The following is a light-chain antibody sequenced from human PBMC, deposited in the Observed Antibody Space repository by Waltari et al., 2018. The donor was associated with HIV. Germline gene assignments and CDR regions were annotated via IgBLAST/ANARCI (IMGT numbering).Light chain of an antibody. Sequence: DIKMTQSPSSLSASVGDRVTIACRASQGIATYVNWYHQKPGKAPKIVIYSTSDLQSGVPSRFSGSGAGTDFTHTIGSQQPEDFGTYYCPQSYSVPFTFSPGTKVDIK. J-gene: IGKJ3*01. CDR2: STS. V-gene: IGKV1-39*01. CDR1: QGIATY. CDR3: PQSYSVPFT.